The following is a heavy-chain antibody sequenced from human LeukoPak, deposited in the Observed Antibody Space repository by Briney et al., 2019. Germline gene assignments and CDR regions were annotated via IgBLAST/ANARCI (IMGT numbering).Heavy chain of an antibody. CDR3: ARDIVATYYYYGMDV. D-gene: IGHD5-12*01. J-gene: IGHJ6*04. Sequence: GGSLRLSCAASGFTFSSYGMHWVGQAPGKGLEGVAVIWYDGSNKYYADSVKGRFTISRDNSKNTLCLQMNSLRAEDTAVYYCARDIVATYYYYGMDVWGKGTTVTVSS. V-gene: IGHV3-33*01. CDR1: GFTFSSYG. CDR2: IWYDGSNK.